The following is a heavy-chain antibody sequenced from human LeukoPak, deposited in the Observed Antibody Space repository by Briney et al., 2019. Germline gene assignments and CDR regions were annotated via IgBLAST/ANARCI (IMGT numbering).Heavy chain of an antibody. J-gene: IGHJ3*02. Sequence: GGSLRLSCAASGFTFSSYEMKWVRQAPGKGLEWVSYISSSGTSIYYADSVKGRFTISRDNAKNSLYLQMNSLRAEDTAVYYCATGEGGSYYDSRGYYSDIWGQGTMVTVSS. CDR1: GFTFSSYE. V-gene: IGHV3-48*03. CDR2: ISSSGTSI. CDR3: ATGEGGSYYDSRGYYSDI. D-gene: IGHD3-22*01.